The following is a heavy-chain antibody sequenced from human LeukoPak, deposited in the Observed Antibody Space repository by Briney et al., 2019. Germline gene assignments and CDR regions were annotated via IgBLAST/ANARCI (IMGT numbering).Heavy chain of an antibody. D-gene: IGHD2-15*01. V-gene: IGHV4-4*07. CDR1: GVSISSYY. CDR3: ARARRRQTVHLGYCSGGSCYSGQYYYYYYMDV. CDR2: IYTSGST. J-gene: IGHJ6*03. Sequence: SETLCLTCTASGVSISSYYWSWIRQPAGKGLEWIARIYTSGSTNYNPSLKSRVTMSVDTSKNQFSLKLSSVTAADTAVYYCARARRRQTVHLGYCSGGSCYSGQYYYYYYMDVWGKGTTVTVSS.